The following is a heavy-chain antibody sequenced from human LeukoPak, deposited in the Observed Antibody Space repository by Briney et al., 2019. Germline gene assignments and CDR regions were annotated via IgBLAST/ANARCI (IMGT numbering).Heavy chain of an antibody. D-gene: IGHD3-10*01. Sequence: ASVKVSCKASGYTFTGYYMHWVRQAPGQGLEWMGWINPNSGGTNYAQKFQGRVTMTRDTSISTAYMELSRLRSDDTAVYYCVRDGGSWFGELVFSEYNWFDPWGQGTLVTVSS. CDR2: INPNSGGT. CDR3: VRDGGSWFGELVFSEYNWFDP. V-gene: IGHV1-2*02. J-gene: IGHJ5*02. CDR1: GYTFTGYY.